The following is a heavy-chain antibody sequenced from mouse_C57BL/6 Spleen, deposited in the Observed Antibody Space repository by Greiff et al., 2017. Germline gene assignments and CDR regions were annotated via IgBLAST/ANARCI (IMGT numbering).Heavy chain of an antibody. Sequence: VQLQQPGAELVRPGSSVKLSCKASGYTFTSYWMHWVKQRPIQGLEWIGNIDPSDSETHYNQKFKDKATLTVDKSSSTAYMQLSSLTSEDSAVYYCARGHYGSSWGYFDVWGTGTTVTVSS. CDR3: ARGHYGSSWGYFDV. CDR1: GYTFTSYW. D-gene: IGHD1-1*01. CDR2: IDPSDSET. J-gene: IGHJ1*03. V-gene: IGHV1-52*01.